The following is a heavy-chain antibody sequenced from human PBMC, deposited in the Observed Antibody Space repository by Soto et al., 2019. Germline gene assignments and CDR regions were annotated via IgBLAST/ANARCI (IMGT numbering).Heavy chain of an antibody. Sequence: PSETLSVTCTVSGGSISSYYWSWIRQPPGKGLEWIGYIYYSGSTNYNPSLKSRVTISVDTSKNQFSLKLSSVTAADTAVSYCASFGYWSSTSCYGKGDWFDPWGQGTLVTVS. CDR3: ASFGYWSSTSCYGKGDWFDP. J-gene: IGHJ5*02. D-gene: IGHD2-2*03. CDR2: IYYSGST. V-gene: IGHV4-59*08. CDR1: GGSISSYY.